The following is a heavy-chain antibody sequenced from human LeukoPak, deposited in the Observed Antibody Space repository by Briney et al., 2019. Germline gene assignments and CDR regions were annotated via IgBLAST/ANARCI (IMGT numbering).Heavy chain of an antibody. V-gene: IGHV4-59*12. Sequence: SETLSLTCTVSGGSISGYYWSWIRQPPGKGLECIGYIHYSGSTNYNPSLKSRVTISVDTSKNQFSLKLSSVTAADTAVYYCARSRSIVVVPAARYYYYYGMDVWGQGTTVTVSS. CDR1: GGSISGYY. J-gene: IGHJ6*02. D-gene: IGHD2-2*01. CDR2: IHYSGST. CDR3: ARSRSIVVVPAARYYYYYGMDV.